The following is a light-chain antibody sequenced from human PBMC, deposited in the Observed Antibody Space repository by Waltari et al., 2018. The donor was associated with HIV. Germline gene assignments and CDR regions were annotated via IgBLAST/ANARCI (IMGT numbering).Light chain of an antibody. V-gene: IGLV1-47*01. CDR1: SSNIENDN. CDR3: VGWDSSLSAYV. CDR2: KNF. J-gene: IGLJ1*01. Sequence: QSFLTQPPSASGTPGQTVTIPCSGSSSNIENDNVYWYQQLPGMTPKLLIYKNFLRPSGVPDRFAASKSGTSASLTIRGLRSADEADYYCVGWDSSLSAYVFGAGTKVAVL.